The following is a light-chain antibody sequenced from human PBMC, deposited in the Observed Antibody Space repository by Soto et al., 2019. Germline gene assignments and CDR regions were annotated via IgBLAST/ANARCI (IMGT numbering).Light chain of an antibody. V-gene: IGKV3-20*01. CDR3: PQYGSSPLT. CDR2: GAS. CDR1: QSFSSSF. Sequence: EIVLTQSPGTLSLSPGERATLSCMASQSFSSSFLAWYQQKPGQAPRLLIYGASSRATGIPDRFSGSGSGTDFTLTISRLEPEDVAVYYCPQYGSSPLTFGGGTKVEIK. J-gene: IGKJ4*02.